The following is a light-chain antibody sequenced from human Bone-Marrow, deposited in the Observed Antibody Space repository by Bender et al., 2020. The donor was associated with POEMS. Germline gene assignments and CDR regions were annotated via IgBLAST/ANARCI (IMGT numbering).Light chain of an antibody. J-gene: IGLJ3*02. CDR2: SGH. Sequence: QSVLTQPPSASGTPGQRVTISCSGGSSNIGAHAVNWYQHLPGTAPKLLIYSGHRRPSEVPDRFSGSRSGTSASLAISGLQSEDEADYYCAGWDDSLNGWVFGGGTKLTVL. V-gene: IGLV1-44*01. CDR3: AGWDDSLNGWV. CDR1: SSNIGAHA.